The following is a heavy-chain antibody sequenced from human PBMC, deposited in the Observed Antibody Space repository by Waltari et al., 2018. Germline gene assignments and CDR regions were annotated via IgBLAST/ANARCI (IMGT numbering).Heavy chain of an antibody. V-gene: IGHV4-61*08. D-gene: IGHD6-6*01. CDR3: ARVVYPNWFDP. J-gene: IGHJ5*02. CDR1: GFSLSTSGVG. CDR2: IYYSGST. Sequence: KESGPTLVKPTQTLTLTCTFSGFSLSTSGVGVGWIRQPPGKALEWIGYIYYSGSTNYNPTHKSRVTISVDTSKNQFSLKLSSVTAADTAVYYCARVVYPNWFDPWGQGTLVTVSS.